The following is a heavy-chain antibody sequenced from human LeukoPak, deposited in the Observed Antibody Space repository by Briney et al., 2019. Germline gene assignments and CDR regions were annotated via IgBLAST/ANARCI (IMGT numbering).Heavy chain of an antibody. J-gene: IGHJ4*02. D-gene: IGHD5-18*01. CDR3: ARHVSESGGIQLWLHQFDY. V-gene: IGHV4-39*01. Sequence: PSETLSLTCTVSGGSISSSSYYWGWIRQPPGKGLEWIGSSYYSGSTYYNPSLKSRVTISVDTSKNQFSLKLSSVTAADTAVYYCARHVSESGGIQLWLHQFDYWGQGTLVTVSS. CDR2: SYYSGST. CDR1: GGSISSSSYY.